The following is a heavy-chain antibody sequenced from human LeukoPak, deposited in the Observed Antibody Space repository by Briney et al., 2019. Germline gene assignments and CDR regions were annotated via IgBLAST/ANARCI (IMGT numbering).Heavy chain of an antibody. CDR1: GYTFTSYD. CDR2: MNPNSGNT. Sequence: ASVKVSCTASGYTFTSYDINWVRQATGQGLEWMGWMNPNSGNTGYAQKFQGRVTMTRNTSISTAYMELSSLRSEDTAVYYCARSHRTYYYYGMDVWGQGTTVTVSS. D-gene: IGHD1-14*01. CDR3: ARSHRTYYYYGMDV. J-gene: IGHJ6*02. V-gene: IGHV1-8*01.